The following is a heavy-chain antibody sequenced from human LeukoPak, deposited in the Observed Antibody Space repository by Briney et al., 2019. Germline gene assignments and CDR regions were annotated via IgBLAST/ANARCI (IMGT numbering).Heavy chain of an antibody. CDR1: AFTLSSYW. Sequence: GGSMRLSCAASAFTLSSYWMSWVRQAPGKGMEWVANRKEDGSERYYVDSVKGRFTSSRDNAKNSLYLEMNSLRAEDTSVYYCARYKPQYRWDLYYFDYWGQGTLVTVSS. V-gene: IGHV3-7*01. CDR2: RKEDGSER. D-gene: IGHD1-1*01. CDR3: ARYKPQYRWDLYYFDY. J-gene: IGHJ4*02.